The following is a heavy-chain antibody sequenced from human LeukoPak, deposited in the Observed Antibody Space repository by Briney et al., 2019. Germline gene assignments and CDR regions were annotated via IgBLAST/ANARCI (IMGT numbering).Heavy chain of an antibody. CDR1: DYTFSRYG. CDR3: ARAGSLYFQY. J-gene: IGHJ4*02. Sequence: ASVKVSCKASDYTFSRYGISWVRQAPGQGLEWMGWISAYNGNTKHAQKLQDRVTMTTDTSTSTAYMELRSLRSDDTAVYYCARAGSLYFQYWGQGTLVTVSS. V-gene: IGHV1-18*01. CDR2: ISAYNGNT.